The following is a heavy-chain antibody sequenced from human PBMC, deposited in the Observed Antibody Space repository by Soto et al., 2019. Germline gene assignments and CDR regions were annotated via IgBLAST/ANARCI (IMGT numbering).Heavy chain of an antibody. CDR3: ARGLGEFTYYFDY. V-gene: IGHV1-2*02. D-gene: IGHD3-10*01. Sequence: GASVKVSCKASGYTFTGYYMHWVRQAPGQGLEWMGWINPNSGGTNYAQKFQGRVTMTRDTSISTAYMELSRLRSDDTAVYYCARGLGEFTYYFDYWGQGTLVTSPQ. CDR2: INPNSGGT. J-gene: IGHJ4*02. CDR1: GYTFTGYY.